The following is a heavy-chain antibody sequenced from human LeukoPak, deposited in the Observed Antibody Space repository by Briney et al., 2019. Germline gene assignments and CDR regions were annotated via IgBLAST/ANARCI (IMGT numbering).Heavy chain of an antibody. CDR1: GFTFSSYG. Sequence: GGSLRLSCAASGFTFSSYGMHWVRQAPGKGLEWVAVISYDGSNKYYADSVKGRFTISRDNSKNTLYLQMNSLRAEDTAVYYCAKDPSIYSSSWYGDWFDPWGQGTLVTVSS. D-gene: IGHD6-13*01. J-gene: IGHJ5*02. V-gene: IGHV3-30*18. CDR3: AKDPSIYSSSWYGDWFDP. CDR2: ISYDGSNK.